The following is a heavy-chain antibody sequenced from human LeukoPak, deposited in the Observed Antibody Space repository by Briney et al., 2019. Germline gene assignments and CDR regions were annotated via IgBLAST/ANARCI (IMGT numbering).Heavy chain of an antibody. J-gene: IGHJ4*02. CDR2: IYYSGST. CDR3: ATYSGSYAIGH. D-gene: IGHD1-26*01. CDR1: GFTFSSYA. Sequence: PGGSLRLSCAASGFTFSSYAMSWIRQHPGKGLEWIGYIYYSGSTYYNPSLKSRVTISVDTSTNQFSLKLSSVTAADTAMYYCATYSGSYAIGHWGQGTLVTVSS. V-gene: IGHV4-59*01.